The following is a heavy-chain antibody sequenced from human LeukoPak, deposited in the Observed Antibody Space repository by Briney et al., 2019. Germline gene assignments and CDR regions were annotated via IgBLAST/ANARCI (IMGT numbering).Heavy chain of an antibody. CDR2: ISYDGIIK. Sequence: GGSLRLSCAVSGFTFSNYAIHWVRQVPGKGLEWVAFISYDGIIKYYADSVKGRFTISRDNSQNTLDLQMNSLRAEDTAVYYCARDLSERYSTDYWGQGTLVTVSS. CDR1: GFTFSNYA. J-gene: IGHJ4*02. D-gene: IGHD1-26*01. CDR3: ARDLSERYSTDY. V-gene: IGHV3-30-3*01.